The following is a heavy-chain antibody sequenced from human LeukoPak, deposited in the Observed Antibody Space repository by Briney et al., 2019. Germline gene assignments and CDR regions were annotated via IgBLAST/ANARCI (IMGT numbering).Heavy chain of an antibody. CDR1: GFTFSSYS. Sequence: QAGGSLRLSCAASGFTFSSYSMSWVRQAPGKGLEWVSYISSSSNTIYYADSVKGRFTISRDNAKNSLYLQMDSLRAEDTAVYYCARDRNWDFDYWGQGTLVTVSS. J-gene: IGHJ4*02. CDR2: ISSSSNTI. D-gene: IGHD7-27*01. V-gene: IGHV3-48*01. CDR3: ARDRNWDFDY.